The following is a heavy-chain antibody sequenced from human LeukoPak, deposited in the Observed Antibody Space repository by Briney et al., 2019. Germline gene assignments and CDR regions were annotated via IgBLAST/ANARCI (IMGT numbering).Heavy chain of an antibody. D-gene: IGHD3-16*01. CDR3: ATHWV. J-gene: IGHJ4*02. Sequence: PGGSLRLSCATSGFTFSDFDMSWVRQAPGKGLEWVSAISRGGERTYYADSVKGRFTISRDNSKNTLYLQMNSLRAEDAAVYYCATHWVWGQGTLVTVSS. CDR1: GFTFSDFD. V-gene: IGHV3-23*01. CDR2: ISRGGERT.